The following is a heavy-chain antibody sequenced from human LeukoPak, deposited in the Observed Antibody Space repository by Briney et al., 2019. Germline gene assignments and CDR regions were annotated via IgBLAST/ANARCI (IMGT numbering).Heavy chain of an antibody. D-gene: IGHD2-2*01. CDR2: IVVGSGNT. J-gene: IGHJ5*02. CDR3: AADSLHYCSSSRSYSRSFDH. V-gene: IGHV1-58*02. Sequence: VASVKVSCKASGFTFTSSAMHWVRQARGQRLEWIGWIVVGSGNTNYAQKFQERVTITRDMSTSTAYMELSSLRSEDTAVYYCAADSLHYCSSSRSYSRSFDHWGQGTLVTVSS. CDR1: GFTFTSSA.